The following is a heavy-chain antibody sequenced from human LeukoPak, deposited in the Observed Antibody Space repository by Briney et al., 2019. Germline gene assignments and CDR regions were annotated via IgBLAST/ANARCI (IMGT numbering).Heavy chain of an antibody. CDR1: GFTFSSHW. CDR3: ARPAVTTGVDAFDI. Sequence: PGGSLRLSCAASGFTFSSHWMSWVRQAPGKGLEWVANIKQDGSEKYYVDSVKGRFTISRDNAKNSLYLQMNSLRVEDTAVYSCARPAVTTGVDAFDIWGQGTMVTVSS. D-gene: IGHD4-17*01. CDR2: IKQDGSEK. V-gene: IGHV3-7*01. J-gene: IGHJ3*02.